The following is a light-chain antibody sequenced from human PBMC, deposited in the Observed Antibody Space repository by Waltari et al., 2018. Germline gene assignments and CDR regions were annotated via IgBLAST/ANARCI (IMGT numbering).Light chain of an antibody. Sequence: QSVLTQPPSASGTPGQTVTISCNGSSSNIGSNYVYWYQQLPGTAPKLLIFKNNQRPSGVPDRFSDSKSGTSASLASNGLRSEDEADYYCAAWDDSLSGLVLGGGTKVTVL. V-gene: IGLV1-47*01. CDR1: SSNIGSNY. J-gene: IGLJ3*02. CDR2: KNN. CDR3: AAWDDSLSGLV.